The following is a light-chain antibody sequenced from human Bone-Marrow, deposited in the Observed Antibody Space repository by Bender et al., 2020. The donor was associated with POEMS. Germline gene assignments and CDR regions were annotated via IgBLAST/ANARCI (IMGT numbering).Light chain of an antibody. Sequence: QSLVTQPRSLSEAPRQRVTISCSGSSSNIGNHGVNWYQQLPGEAPKLLIYYDDLLTPGVSDRFSASKSGTSASLEISELQSEDEALYYCSAWDDSLSGWVFGGGAKLTVL. CDR1: SSNIGNHG. CDR3: SAWDDSLSGWV. CDR2: YDD. J-gene: IGLJ3*02. V-gene: IGLV1-36*01.